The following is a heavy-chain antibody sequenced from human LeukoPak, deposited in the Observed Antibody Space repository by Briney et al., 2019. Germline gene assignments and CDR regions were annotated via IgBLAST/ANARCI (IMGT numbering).Heavy chain of an antibody. V-gene: IGHV1-2*02. Sequence: ASVKVSCKASGYTFTGYYMHWVRQAPGQGLEWMGWINPNSGGTNYAQKFQGRVTMTRDTSISTAYMELSRLRSDDTAVYYCARVQGYSGYDFLPGYYYYGMDVWGQGTRSPSP. CDR1: GYTFTGYY. J-gene: IGHJ6*02. CDR2: INPNSGGT. CDR3: ARVQGYSGYDFLPGYYYYGMDV. D-gene: IGHD5-12*01.